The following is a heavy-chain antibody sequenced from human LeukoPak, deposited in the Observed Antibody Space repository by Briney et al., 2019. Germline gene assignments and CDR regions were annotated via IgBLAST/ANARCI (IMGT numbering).Heavy chain of an antibody. Sequence: GGSLRLSCAASGFTFSSYWMSWVRQAPGKGLEWVANIKQDGSEKYYVDSVKGRFTISRDNAKNSLYLQMNSLRAEDTAVYYCARGALYCSGGSCYFDYWGQGTLVTVSS. D-gene: IGHD2-15*01. J-gene: IGHJ4*02. CDR2: IKQDGSEK. V-gene: IGHV3-7*01. CDR1: GFTFSSYW. CDR3: ARGALYCSGGSCYFDY.